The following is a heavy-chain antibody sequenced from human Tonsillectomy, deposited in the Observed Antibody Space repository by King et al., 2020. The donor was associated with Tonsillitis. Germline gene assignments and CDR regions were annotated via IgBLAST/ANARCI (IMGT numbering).Heavy chain of an antibody. Sequence: GQLVQSGAEVKKPGSSVKVSCKASGGTFSSYVISWVRQAPGQGLEWMGKIIPILDIADYAQKFQGRVTITADKSTSTVYMELSSLRSEDTAVYYCARDDPKPKYYYDSSGYYSVWGQGTLVTVSS. CDR3: ARDDPKPKYYYDSSGYYSV. CDR1: GGTFSSYV. V-gene: IGHV1-69*09. D-gene: IGHD3-22*01. CDR2: IIPILDIA. J-gene: IGHJ4*02.